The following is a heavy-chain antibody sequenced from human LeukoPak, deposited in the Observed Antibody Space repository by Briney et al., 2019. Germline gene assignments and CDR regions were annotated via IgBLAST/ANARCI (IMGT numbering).Heavy chain of an antibody. J-gene: IGHJ3*02. Sequence: PGGSLRLSCAASGFTFSSYSVNWVRQAPGKGLEWVSYISSGSSTIYYADSVKGRFTISRDNAKNSLYLQMNSLRAEDTAVYYCARGPSGGDAFDIWGQGTMVTVSS. CDR1: GFTFSSYS. CDR3: ARGPSGGDAFDI. D-gene: IGHD6-25*01. CDR2: ISSGSSTI. V-gene: IGHV3-48*01.